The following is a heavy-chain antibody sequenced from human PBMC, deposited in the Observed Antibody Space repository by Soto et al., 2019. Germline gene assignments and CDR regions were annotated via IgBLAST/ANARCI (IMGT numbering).Heavy chain of an antibody. CDR3: ARDNKEDCSSTSCYSVGAYYYYMDV. Sequence: PGGSLRLSCAASGFTFSSYGMHWVRQAPGKGLEWVAVIWYDGSNKYYADSVKGRFTISRDNSKNTLYLQMNSLRAEDTAVYYCARDNKEDCSSTSCYSVGAYYYYMDVWGKGTTVTVSS. CDR1: GFTFSSYG. D-gene: IGHD2-2*01. CDR2: IWYDGSNK. V-gene: IGHV3-33*01. J-gene: IGHJ6*03.